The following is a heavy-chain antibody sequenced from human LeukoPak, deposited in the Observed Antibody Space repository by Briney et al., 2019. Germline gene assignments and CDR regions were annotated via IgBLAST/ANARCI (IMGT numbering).Heavy chain of an antibody. D-gene: IGHD3-3*01. CDR2: IYYSGST. CDR1: GGSISSSSYY. Sequence: SETLSLTCTVSGGSISSSSYYWGWIRQPPGKGLEWIGSIYYSGSTNYNPSLKSRVTISVDTSKNQFSLKLSSVTAADTAVYYCARRNYDFWSGYVSYYFDYWGQGTLVTVSS. V-gene: IGHV4-39*07. J-gene: IGHJ4*02. CDR3: ARRNYDFWSGYVSYYFDY.